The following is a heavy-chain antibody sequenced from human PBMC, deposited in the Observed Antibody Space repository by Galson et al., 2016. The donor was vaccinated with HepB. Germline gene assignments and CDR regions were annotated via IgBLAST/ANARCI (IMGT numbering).Heavy chain of an antibody. J-gene: IGHJ3*02. CDR2: IYYSGKT. CDR1: GGSISNRSYF. CDR3: ATLQVGAITKGFEI. V-gene: IGHV4-39*01. D-gene: IGHD1-26*01. Sequence: ETLSLTCNVSGGSISNRSYFWAWIRQPPGKGLAWIATIYYSGKTYYRPSLQSRVTISVDTSKNQFSLMLTSVSAADTAVYYCATLQVGAITKGFEIWGQGTMVTVSS.